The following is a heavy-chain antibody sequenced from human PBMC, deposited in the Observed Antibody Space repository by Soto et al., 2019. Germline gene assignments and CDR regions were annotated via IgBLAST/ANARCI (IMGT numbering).Heavy chain of an antibody. CDR1: GGSISSGDYY. V-gene: IGHV4-30-4*01. J-gene: IGHJ3*02. Sequence: QVQLQESGPGLVKPSQTLSLTCTVSGGSISSGDYYWSWIRQPPGKGLEWIGYIYYSGSTYYNPTLKSRVTRSVDTSKNQFSLKLSSVTAADTAVYYCAREGLLGVVTANDAFDIWGQGTMVTVSS. CDR2: IYYSGST. D-gene: IGHD2-21*02. CDR3: AREGLLGVVTANDAFDI.